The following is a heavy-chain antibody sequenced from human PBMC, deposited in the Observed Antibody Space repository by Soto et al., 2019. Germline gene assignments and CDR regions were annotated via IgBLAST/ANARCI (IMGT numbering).Heavy chain of an antibody. Sequence: PSETLSLTCTVSGGSISSGGYYWSWIRQHPGKGLEWIGYIYYSGSTYYNPSPKSRVTISVDTSKNQFSLKLSSVTAADTAVYYCARAGGMLGSSYYYDSSGPEQYAFDIWGQGTMVTVSS. CDR1: GGSISSGGYY. V-gene: IGHV4-31*03. CDR2: IYYSGST. J-gene: IGHJ3*02. CDR3: ARAGGMLGSSYYYDSSGPEQYAFDI. D-gene: IGHD3-22*01.